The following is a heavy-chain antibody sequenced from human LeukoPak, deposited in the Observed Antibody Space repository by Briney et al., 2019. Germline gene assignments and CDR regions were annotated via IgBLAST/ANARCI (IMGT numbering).Heavy chain of an antibody. CDR3: ARHSRAWWDRGAVDY. Sequence: SETLSLTCTVSGGSISSSSYYWGWIRQPPGKGLEWIGSIYYSGSTYYNPSLKSRATISVDTSKNQFSLKLSSVTAADTAVYYCARHSRAWWDRGAVDYWGQGTLVTVSS. V-gene: IGHV4-39*01. J-gene: IGHJ4*02. CDR1: GGSISSSSYY. CDR2: IYYSGST. D-gene: IGHD2-15*01.